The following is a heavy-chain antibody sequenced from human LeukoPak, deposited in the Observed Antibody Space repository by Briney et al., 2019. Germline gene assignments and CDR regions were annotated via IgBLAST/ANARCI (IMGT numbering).Heavy chain of an antibody. V-gene: IGHV2-5*02. Sequence: SGPTLVKPTQTLTLTCTFSGFSLSTSGVGVGWIRQPPEKALEWLALIYWDDDKRYSPSLKSRLTITKDTSKNQVVLTMTTVDPVDTATYYCAHVTLWRVRGVNPHPQYFDYWGQGTLVTVSS. CDR1: GFSLSTSGVG. CDR2: IYWDDDK. J-gene: IGHJ4*02. CDR3: AHVTLWRVRGVNPHPQYFDY. D-gene: IGHD3-10*01.